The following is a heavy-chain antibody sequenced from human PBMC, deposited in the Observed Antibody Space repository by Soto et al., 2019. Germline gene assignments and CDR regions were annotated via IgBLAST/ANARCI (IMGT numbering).Heavy chain of an antibody. J-gene: IGHJ6*02. CDR3: ASGADELGYYYGMDV. V-gene: IGHV1-69*02. CDR2: IIPILGIA. CDR1: GGTFSSYT. D-gene: IGHD1-26*01. Sequence: QVQLVQSGAEVKKPGSSVKVSCKASGGTFSSYTISWVRQAPGQGLEWMGRIIPILGIANYAQKCQGRVTVTADKSTGTACMDLSSLSSEDTAVYYCASGADELGYYYGMDVWGQGTTVTVSS.